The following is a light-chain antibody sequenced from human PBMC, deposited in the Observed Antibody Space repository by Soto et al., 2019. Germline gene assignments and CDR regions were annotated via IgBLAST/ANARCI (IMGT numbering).Light chain of an antibody. CDR1: PSVSTNY. J-gene: IGKJ4*01. V-gene: IGKV3-20*01. Sequence: EIVLTQSPGTLSLSPGERATLSCRASPSVSTNYLAWYQQKPGQAPRLLIGATSSRATGIPDRFSGSGSGTDFALTLTSREPEAFAVYFCQQYSSSPRGVTFGGGTKLEI. CDR3: QQYSSSPRGVT. CDR2: ATS.